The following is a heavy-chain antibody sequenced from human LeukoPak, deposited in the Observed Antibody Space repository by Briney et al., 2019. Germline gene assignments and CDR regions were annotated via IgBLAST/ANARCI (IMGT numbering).Heavy chain of an antibody. J-gene: IGHJ4*02. D-gene: IGHD2-21*01. CDR1: GGTFSSYA. V-gene: IGHV1-69*04. Sequence: GASVKVSCKASGGTFSSYAISWVRQAPGQGLEWMGRIIPILGIANYAQKFQGRVTITADKSTSTAYMELSSLRSEDTAVYYCARVAGNRGGDCYCLVYWGQGTLVTVAS. CDR2: IIPILGIA. CDR3: ARVAGNRGGDCYCLVY.